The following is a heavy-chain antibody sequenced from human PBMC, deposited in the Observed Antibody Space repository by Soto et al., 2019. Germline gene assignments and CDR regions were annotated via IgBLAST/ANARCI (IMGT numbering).Heavy chain of an antibody. D-gene: IGHD2-2*01. CDR3: ARILGRYCSSTSCYAADAFDI. CDR2: IFSNDEK. V-gene: IGHV2-26*01. J-gene: IGHJ3*02. Sequence: SGPTLVNPTETLTLTCTVSGFSLSNARMGVSWIRQPPGKALEWLAHIFSNDEKSYSTSLKSRLTISKDTSKSQVVLTMTNMDPLVTATYYCARILGRYCSSTSCYAADAFDIWGQGTMVTVSS. CDR1: GFSLSNARMG.